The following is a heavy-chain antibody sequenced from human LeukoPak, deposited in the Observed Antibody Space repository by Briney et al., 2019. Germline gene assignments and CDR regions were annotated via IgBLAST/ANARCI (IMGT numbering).Heavy chain of an antibody. D-gene: IGHD2-8*01. CDR1: GGSLSGYY. J-gene: IGHJ4*02. V-gene: IGHV4-34*01. CDR2: IYHSGST. CDR3: AREKPYCTNGVCYTRRYFDY. Sequence: TSETLSLTCAVSGGSLSGYYWTWIRQPPGKGLEWIGEIYHSGSTNYNPSLKSRVTISVDKSKNQFSLKLSSVTAADTAVYYCAREKPYCTNGVCYTRRYFDYWGQGTLVTVSS.